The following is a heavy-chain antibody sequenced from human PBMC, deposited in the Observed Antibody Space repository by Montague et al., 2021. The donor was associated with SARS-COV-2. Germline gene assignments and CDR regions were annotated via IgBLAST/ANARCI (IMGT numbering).Heavy chain of an antibody. J-gene: IGHJ6*03. Sequence: SETLSLTCAVYGGSFSRYYWSWIRQPPGKGLEWIGEISQSGNTKYNPSLQSRVSISLDTSRNQFSLKVRSVTAADTAIYYCARLGDGIVPSPILGLGPYYSFYSMDVWGKGTTVTVSS. CDR1: GGSFSRYY. CDR2: ISQSGNT. V-gene: IGHV4-34*01. CDR3: ARLGDGIVPSPILGLGPYYSFYSMDV. D-gene: IGHD2-2*02.